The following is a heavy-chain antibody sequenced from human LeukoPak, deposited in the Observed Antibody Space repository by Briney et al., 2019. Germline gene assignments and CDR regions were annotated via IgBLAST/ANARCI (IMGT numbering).Heavy chain of an antibody. CDR3: AREGYYESSGDYYVDY. CDR1: GGSISSCY. Sequence: RSSETLSLTCYVSGGSISSCYWSWIRQPAGKGLEWIGRIYTSGSTNYNPSLKSRVTMSVDTSKNQFSLKLSSVTAADTAVYYCAREGYYESSGDYYVDYWGQGTLVTVSS. V-gene: IGHV4-4*07. J-gene: IGHJ4*02. CDR2: IYTSGST. D-gene: IGHD3-22*01.